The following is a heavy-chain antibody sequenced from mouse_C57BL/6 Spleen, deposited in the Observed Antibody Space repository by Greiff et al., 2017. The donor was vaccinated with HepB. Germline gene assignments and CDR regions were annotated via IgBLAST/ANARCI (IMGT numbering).Heavy chain of an antibody. D-gene: IGHD2-2*01. Sequence: EVQRVESGGGLVKPGGSLKLSCAASGFTFSDYGMHWVRQAPEKGLEWVAYISSGSSTIYYADTVKGRFTISRDNAKNTLFLQMTSLRSEDTAMYYCATPLGYGYYYYAMDYWGQGTSVTVSS. V-gene: IGHV5-17*01. CDR1: GFTFSDYG. CDR3: ATPLGYGYYYYAMDY. J-gene: IGHJ4*01. CDR2: ISSGSSTI.